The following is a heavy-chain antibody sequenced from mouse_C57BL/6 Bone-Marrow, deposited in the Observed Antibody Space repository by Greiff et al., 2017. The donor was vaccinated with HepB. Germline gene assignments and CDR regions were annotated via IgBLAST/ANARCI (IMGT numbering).Heavy chain of an antibody. J-gene: IGHJ4*01. CDR2: IHPNSGST. CDR3: ARPLYYYGSCYYAMDY. D-gene: IGHD1-1*01. CDR1: GYTFTSYW. V-gene: IGHV1-64*01. Sequence: VQLQQSGAELVKPGASVKLSCKASGYTFTSYWMHWVKQRPGQGLEWIGMIHPNSGSTNYNEKFKSKATLTVDKSSSTAYMQLSSLTSEDSAVYYCARPLYYYGSCYYAMDYWGQGTSVTVSS.